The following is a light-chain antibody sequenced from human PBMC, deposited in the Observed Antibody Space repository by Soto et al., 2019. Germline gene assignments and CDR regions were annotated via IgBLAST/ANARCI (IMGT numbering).Light chain of an antibody. Sequence: DIQMTQSPSSLSASVGDRVTITCRASQNINNYLNWYQQKPGKAPKLLIYAASSLQSGVPSRFSGSGSGTDFSLTIISLQPEDFATYYCQHTYSPPYSFGLGTKLEIK. CDR2: AAS. CDR3: QHTYSPPYS. CDR1: QNINNY. J-gene: IGKJ2*03. V-gene: IGKV1-39*01.